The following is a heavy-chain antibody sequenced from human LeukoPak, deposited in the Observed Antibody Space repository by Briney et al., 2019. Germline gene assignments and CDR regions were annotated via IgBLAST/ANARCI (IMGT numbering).Heavy chain of an antibody. J-gene: IGHJ1*01. Sequence: GGSLRLSCAASGFTFSGYAMSWVRQAPGKGLEWVSAISGSGGTTYYADSVKGRFTISRDNSKNTLYLQMNSLRAEDTAVYYCAKDGSSSWQDKYFQHWGQGTLVTVSS. CDR1: GFTFSGYA. CDR2: ISGSGGTT. D-gene: IGHD6-13*01. CDR3: AKDGSSSWQDKYFQH. V-gene: IGHV3-23*01.